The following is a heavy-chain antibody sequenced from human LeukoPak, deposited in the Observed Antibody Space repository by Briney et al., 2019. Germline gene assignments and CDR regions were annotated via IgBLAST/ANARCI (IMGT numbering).Heavy chain of an antibody. V-gene: IGHV4-30-2*01. CDR2: IYHSGST. CDR3: ARDSVVRYHYYYMDV. CDR1: GGSISSGGYY. D-gene: IGHD2-15*01. J-gene: IGHJ6*03. Sequence: SETLSLTCTVSGGSISSGGYYWSWIRQPPGKGLEWIGYIYHSGSTYYNPSLKSRVTISVDRSKNQFSLKLSSVTAADTAVYYCARDSVVRYHYYYMDVWGKGTTVTVSS.